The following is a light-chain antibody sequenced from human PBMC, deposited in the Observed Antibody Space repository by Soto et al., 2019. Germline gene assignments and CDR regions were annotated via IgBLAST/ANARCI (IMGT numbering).Light chain of an antibody. CDR3: SSYPSTNLVL. V-gene: IGLV2-14*03. Sequence: QSVLTQPASVSGSPGQSITISCTGISSDVGDDNFVSWYQQYPGKAPKLMISDVNHRPSGVSNRFSGSKSGNTASLTISGLQAEDEADYYCSSYPSTNLVLFGGGTKLTVL. CDR2: DVN. CDR1: SSDVGDDNF. J-gene: IGLJ2*01.